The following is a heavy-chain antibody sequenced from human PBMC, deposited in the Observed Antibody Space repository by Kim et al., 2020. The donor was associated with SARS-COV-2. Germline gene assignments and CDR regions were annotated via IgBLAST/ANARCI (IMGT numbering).Heavy chain of an antibody. J-gene: IGHJ2*01. V-gene: IGHV3-15*01. D-gene: IGHD5-18*01. CDR3: TTEASLSDSSPFDL. Sequence: GGSLRLSCAASGFTFNNAWMSWVRQAPGKGLEWVGRIKTKSDGGTTDYAAPVKGRFTISRNDSKNTLYLQMNSLKTEDTAVYYCTTEASLSDSSPFDLWGRGTLVTVSS. CDR1: GFTFNNAW. CDR2: IKTKSDGGTT.